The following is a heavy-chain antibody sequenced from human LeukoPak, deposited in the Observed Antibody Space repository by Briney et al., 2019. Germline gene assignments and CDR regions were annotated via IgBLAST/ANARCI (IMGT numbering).Heavy chain of an antibody. CDR1: RGTFSSYA. J-gene: IGHJ4*02. V-gene: IGHV1-69*06. CDR3: ATIYDFWSGLGSYFDY. D-gene: IGHD3-3*01. CDR2: IIPIFGTA. Sequence: SVKVSCKASRGTFSSYAISWVRQAPGQGLEWMGGIIPIFGTANYAQKFQGRVTITADKSTSTAYMELSSLRSEDTAVYYCATIYDFWSGLGSYFDYWGQGTLVTVSS.